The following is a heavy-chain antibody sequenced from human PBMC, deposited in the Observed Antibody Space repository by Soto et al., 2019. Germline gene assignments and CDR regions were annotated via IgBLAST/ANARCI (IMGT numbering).Heavy chain of an antibody. V-gene: IGHV4-38-2*02. CDR3: ARDTNSLDL. D-gene: IGHD2-8*01. CDR2: IYHTGDT. CDR1: SYSISSGFF. Sequence: SSETLSLTCVVPSYSISSGFFWAWIRQPPGKGLEWVGSIYHTGDTHYNPSLRSQVSMSVDTSKNHFSLRLTYLTAADTAVYFCARDTNSLDLWGQGILVTVSS. J-gene: IGHJ5*02.